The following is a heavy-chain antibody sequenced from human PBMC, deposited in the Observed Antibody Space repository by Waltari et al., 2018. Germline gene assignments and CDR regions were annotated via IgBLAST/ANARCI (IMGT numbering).Heavy chain of an antibody. D-gene: IGHD2-2*01. CDR3: TRSQDCSRASCRGYYYMDV. V-gene: IGHV3-49*04. CDR1: GFTFGESA. J-gene: IGHJ6*03. Sequence: EVQLVESGGGLVQPGRSLRLSCTTSGFTFGESAMSWVRQAPGKGMEGVSLIGSKLNGGTTENAASVKCRFTISRDDSKSIAYLQMNYLKTEDTAVYYCTRSQDCSRASCRGYYYMDVWGKGTTVTVSS. CDR2: IGSKLNGGTT.